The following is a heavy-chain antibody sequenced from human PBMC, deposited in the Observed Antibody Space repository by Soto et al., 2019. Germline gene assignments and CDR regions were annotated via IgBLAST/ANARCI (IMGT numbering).Heavy chain of an antibody. V-gene: IGHV3-23*01. J-gene: IGHJ4*02. D-gene: IGHD3-3*01. Sequence: EVQLLESGGGLVQPGGSLRLSCAASGFTFSSYAMSWVRQAPGKRPEWVSAISGSGGSTYYADSVKGRFTISRDNSTNALYLQMNSLRAEDTAVYYCAKDNSGYDFWSGPPGYWGQGTLVTVSS. CDR1: GFTFSSYA. CDR3: AKDNSGYDFWSGPPGY. CDR2: ISGSGGST.